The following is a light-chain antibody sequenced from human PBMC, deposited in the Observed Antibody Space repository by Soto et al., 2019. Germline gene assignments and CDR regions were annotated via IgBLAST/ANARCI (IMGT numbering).Light chain of an antibody. CDR1: SSNIGAGYD. CDR3: QSYDISLSASV. V-gene: IGLV1-40*01. J-gene: IGLJ2*01. Sequence: QSVLTQPPSVSGAPGQGVTISCTGSSSNIGAGYDVHWYQQLPGTVPKLLIYVNNNRPSGVPDRFSGSKSGTAASLAITGLQADDEADYYCQSYDISLSASVFGGGTKLTVL. CDR2: VNN.